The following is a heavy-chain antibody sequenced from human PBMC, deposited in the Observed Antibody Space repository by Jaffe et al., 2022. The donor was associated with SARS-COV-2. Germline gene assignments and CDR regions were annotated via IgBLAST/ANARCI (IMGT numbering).Heavy chain of an antibody. CDR1: GFTFSSYA. CDR2: ISGSGDST. V-gene: IGHV3-23*04. CDR3: ANNQYYYGSGSYPDH. D-gene: IGHD3-10*01. Sequence: EVHLVESGGGLVQPGGSLRLSCAASGFTFSSYAMTWVRQAPGKGLEWVSVISGSGDSTYFADSVKGRFTISRDNSKNTLYLQMNSLTAEDTAVYYCANNQYYYGSGSYPDHWGQGTLVTVSS. J-gene: IGHJ4*02.